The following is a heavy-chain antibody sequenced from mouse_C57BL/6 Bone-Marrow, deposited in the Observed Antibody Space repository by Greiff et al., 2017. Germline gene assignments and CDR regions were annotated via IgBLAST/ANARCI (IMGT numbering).Heavy chain of an antibody. V-gene: IGHV1-69*01. CDR3: ARDLPYYYGSSYYAMDY. CDR1: GYTFTSYW. CDR2: IDPSDSYT. Sequence: QVQLQQPGAELVMPGASVKLSCKASGYTFTSYWMHWVKQRPGQGLEWIGEIDPSDSYTNYNQKFKGKSTLTVDKSSSTAYMQLSSLTSEDSAVXYCARDLPYYYGSSYYAMDYWGQGTSVTVSS. D-gene: IGHD1-1*01. J-gene: IGHJ4*01.